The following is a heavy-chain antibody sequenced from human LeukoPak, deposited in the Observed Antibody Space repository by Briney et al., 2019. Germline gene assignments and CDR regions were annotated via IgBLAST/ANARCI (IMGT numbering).Heavy chain of an antibody. J-gene: IGHJ5*02. D-gene: IGHD2-2*01. CDR2: ISSSSNYV. CDR3: ARGGGYCTSTSCYNWFDP. V-gene: IGHV3-21*01. Sequence: GGSLRLSCAASGFTFSSYSMNWVRQAPGKGLEWVSSISSSSNYVYYTDSMRGRFTISRDNAKNSLYLQMNSLRAEDTAVYYCARGGGYCTSTSCYNWFDPWGQGTLVTVSS. CDR1: GFTFSSYS.